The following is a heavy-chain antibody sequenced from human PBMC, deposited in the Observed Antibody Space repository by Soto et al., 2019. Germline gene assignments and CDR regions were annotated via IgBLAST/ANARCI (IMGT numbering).Heavy chain of an antibody. J-gene: IGHJ1*01. Sequence: QVQLVESGGGVVQPGRSLRLSCAASGFSFSYYAMHWVRQAPGKGLEWVAVIAYDASKKYYADSVKGRFTISRDNSKNTLYLQMNNLRDEDTAVYYCASPYCSGGSCYPTEYFQHWGQGTLVTVSS. CDR3: ASPYCSGGSCYPTEYFQH. V-gene: IGHV3-30*03. CDR2: IAYDASKK. CDR1: GFSFSYYA. D-gene: IGHD2-15*01.